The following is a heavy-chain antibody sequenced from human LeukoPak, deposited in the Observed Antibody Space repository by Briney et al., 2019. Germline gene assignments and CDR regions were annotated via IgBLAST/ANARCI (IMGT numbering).Heavy chain of an antibody. Sequence: PGGSLRLSCAASGFTFSSYAMSWVRQAPGKGLEWVSAISGSGGSTYYADSVKGRFTISRDNSKNTLYLQMNSLRAEDTAVYYCASPPQGVTMIVVVIGYWGQGTLVTVSS. CDR2: ISGSGGST. CDR1: GFTFSSYA. CDR3: ASPPQGVTMIVVVIGY. D-gene: IGHD3-22*01. J-gene: IGHJ4*02. V-gene: IGHV3-23*01.